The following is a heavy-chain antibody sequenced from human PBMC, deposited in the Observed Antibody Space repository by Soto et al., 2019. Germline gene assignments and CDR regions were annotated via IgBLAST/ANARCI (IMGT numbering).Heavy chain of an antibody. CDR3: ASLRTGYCSSTSCSINYYYYGMDV. CDR2: IDPSDSYT. J-gene: IGHJ6*02. CDR1: GYSLTSYW. V-gene: IGHV5-10-1*01. Sequence: PGESLKISCKGSGYSLTSYWISWVRQMPGKGLEWMGRIDPSDSYTNYSPSFQGHVTISADKSISTAYLQWSSLKASDTAMYYCASLRTGYCSSTSCSINYYYYGMDVWGQGTTVTVSS. D-gene: IGHD2-2*01.